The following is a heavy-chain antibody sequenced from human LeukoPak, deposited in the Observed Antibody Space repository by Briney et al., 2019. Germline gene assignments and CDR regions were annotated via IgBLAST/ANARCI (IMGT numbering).Heavy chain of an antibody. CDR1: GGSISSYY. V-gene: IGHV4-59*01. CDR2: IYYSGST. J-gene: IGHJ4*02. CDR3: ARGQIGGSKYCSGGSCHRDGTQIDY. D-gene: IGHD2-15*01. Sequence: SETLSLTCTVSGGSISSYYWSWIRQPPGKGLEWIGYIYYSGSTNYNPSLKSRVTISVDTSKNQFSLKLSSVTAADTAVYYCARGQIGGSKYCSGGSCHRDGTQIDYWGQGTLVTVSS.